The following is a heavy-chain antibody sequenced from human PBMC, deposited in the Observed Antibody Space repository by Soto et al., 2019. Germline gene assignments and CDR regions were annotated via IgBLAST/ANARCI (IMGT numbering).Heavy chain of an antibody. CDR2: ISNRGDT. J-gene: IGHJ3*02. CDR3: AREPRYCRGGSCSITADAYDS. CDR1: GFIVSDTY. D-gene: IGHD2-15*01. V-gene: IGHV3-66*01. Sequence: PGGSLRLSCTASGFIVSDTYVNWVRQAPGKGLEWVSVISNRGDTHYADSVRGRFSLSRDISDNTLHLQMNNLRVEDTAVYYCAREPRYCRGGSCSITADAYDSWGQGTMVTVSS.